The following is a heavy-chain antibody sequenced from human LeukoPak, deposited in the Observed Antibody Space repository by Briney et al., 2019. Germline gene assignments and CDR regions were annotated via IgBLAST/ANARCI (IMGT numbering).Heavy chain of an antibody. D-gene: IGHD3-3*01. CDR3: ARGSDDFWSGYSPSY. J-gene: IGHJ4*02. V-gene: IGHV1-2*02. CDR2: INPNSGGT. CDR1: GYTFTGYY. Sequence: GASVKVSCKASGYTFTGYYMHWVRQAPGQGLEWMGWINPNSGGTNYAQKFQGRVTMTRDTSISTAYMELSRLRSDDTVVYYCARGSDDFWSGYSPSYWGQGTLVTVSS.